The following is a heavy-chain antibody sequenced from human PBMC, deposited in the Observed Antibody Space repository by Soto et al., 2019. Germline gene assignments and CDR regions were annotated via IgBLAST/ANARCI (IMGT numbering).Heavy chain of an antibody. CDR2: ISSSSSYI. V-gene: IGHV3-21*01. J-gene: IGHJ1*01. CDR1: GFTFSSYS. Sequence: PGGALRLSCAASGFTFSSYSINWVRQAPGKGLEWVSSISSSSSYIYYADSVKGRFTISRDNAKNSLYLQMNSLRAEDTAVYYCARDPYDFWSGYPLYYFQHWGQGTLVTVSS. CDR3: ARDPYDFWSGYPLYYFQH. D-gene: IGHD3-3*01.